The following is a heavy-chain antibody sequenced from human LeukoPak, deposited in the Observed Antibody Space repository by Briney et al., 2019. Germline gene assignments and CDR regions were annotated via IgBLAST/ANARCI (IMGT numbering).Heavy chain of an antibody. V-gene: IGHV3-21*01. D-gene: IGHD3-10*01. J-gene: IGHJ6*02. CDR3: ARGGITMVRGVITSGMDV. CDR2: ISSSSSHI. CDR1: GFTFSSYS. Sequence: RGSLRLSGAASGFTFSSYSMNWVRQAPGKGLEWVSSISSSSSHIYHADSVKGRFTISRDNAKNSLYLQMNSLRAEDTAVYYCARGGITMVRGVITSGMDVWGQGTTVTVSS.